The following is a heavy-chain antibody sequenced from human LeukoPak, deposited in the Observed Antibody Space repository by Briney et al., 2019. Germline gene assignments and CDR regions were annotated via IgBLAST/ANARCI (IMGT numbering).Heavy chain of an antibody. V-gene: IGHV4-39*01. D-gene: IGHD3-10*01. CDR1: GGSISSGSYY. CDR3: ARPYGRRGGIYGMDV. CDR2: IYYSGST. J-gene: IGHJ6*02. Sequence: SSETLSLTCIVSGGSISSGSYYWAWIRQPPGKGLEWIGSIYYSGSTYYNPSLKSRVTISVDTSKNQFSLKLSSVTAADTAVYYCARPYGRRGGIYGMDVWGQGTTVTVSS.